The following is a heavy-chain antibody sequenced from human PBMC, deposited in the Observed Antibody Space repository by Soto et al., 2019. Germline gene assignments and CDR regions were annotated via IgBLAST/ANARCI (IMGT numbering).Heavy chain of an antibody. V-gene: IGHV1-46*01. D-gene: IGHD1-26*01. CDR2: IHPTGGST. J-gene: IGHJ4*02. Sequence: QVQLVQSGAEVKKPGASVTVSCKASGYTFTHYYMHWVRQAPGQGLEWMGIIHPTGGSTTYAQKFQGRVTRTRDTSTSTCYMELSSLRSDDTAMDYCARDGGTGSYYEDFWGQGTLVTVSS. CDR1: GYTFTHYY. CDR3: ARDGGTGSYYEDF.